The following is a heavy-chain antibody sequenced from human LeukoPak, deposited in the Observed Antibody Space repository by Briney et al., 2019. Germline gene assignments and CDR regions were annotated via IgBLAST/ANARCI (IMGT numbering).Heavy chain of an antibody. J-gene: IGHJ6*03. CDR2: IIPIFGTA. CDR3: AQSIVVVPAARDYYMDV. D-gene: IGHD2-2*01. V-gene: IGHV1-69*05. Sequence: ASVKVSCKASGGTFSSYAISWVRQAPGQGLEWMGGIIPIFGTANYAQKFQGRVTITTDESTSTAYMELSSLRSEDTAVYYCAQSIVVVPAARDYYMDVWGKGTTVTVSS. CDR1: GGTFSSYA.